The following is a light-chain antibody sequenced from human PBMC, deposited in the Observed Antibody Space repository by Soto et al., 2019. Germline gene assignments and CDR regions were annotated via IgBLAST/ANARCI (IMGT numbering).Light chain of an antibody. J-gene: IGKJ4*01. Sequence: DIQMTQSPSSVSASAGDRVTITCRASQGISSYLAWYQQKPGKAPKLLIYGASNLQSGVPSRFSGSGSGTDFTLTIGSLQPEDFATYYCQQANSFPLTFGGGTKVDIK. V-gene: IGKV1-12*01. CDR1: QGISSY. CDR3: QQANSFPLT. CDR2: GAS.